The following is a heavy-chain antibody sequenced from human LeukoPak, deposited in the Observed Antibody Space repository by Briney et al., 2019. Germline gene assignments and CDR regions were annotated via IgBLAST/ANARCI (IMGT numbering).Heavy chain of an antibody. J-gene: IGHJ4*02. D-gene: IGHD3-22*01. CDR1: GGSFSGYY. CDR2: INHNVST. Sequence: SETLSLTCAVYGGSFSGYYWTWIRQPPAKGLGWRGEINHNVSTNYNPSLKRQFPISLHTSEYQFSLKLRSVNAADTAVYYCARGPPYYYDGTGYYYFDSWGQGTLVTVSS. CDR3: ARGPPYYYDGTGYYYFDS. V-gene: IGHV4-34*01.